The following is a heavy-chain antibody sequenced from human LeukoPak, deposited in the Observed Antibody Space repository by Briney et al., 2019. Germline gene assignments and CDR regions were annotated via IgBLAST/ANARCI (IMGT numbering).Heavy chain of an antibody. CDR1: GYSFTSYW. Sequence: GESLKISCKGSGYSFTSYWISWVRQMPGKGLEWMGRVDPSDSYTNYSPSFQGHVTISADKSISTAYLQWSSLKASDTAMYYCARWGVYDILPWGQGTLVTVSS. CDR2: VDPSDSYT. J-gene: IGHJ4*02. V-gene: IGHV5-10-1*01. CDR3: ARWGVYDILP. D-gene: IGHD3-9*01.